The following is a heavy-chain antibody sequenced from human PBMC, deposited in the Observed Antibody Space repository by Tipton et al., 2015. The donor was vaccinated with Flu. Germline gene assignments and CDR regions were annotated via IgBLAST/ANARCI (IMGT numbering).Heavy chain of an antibody. CDR2: IYSTGTA. V-gene: IGHV4-4*07. CDR1: GGSISSYY. CDR3: ARQQGPGDYYDSSGYYGYYYYYGMDV. Sequence: TLSLTCTVSGGSISSYYWTWIRQSAGKGLEWIGRIYSTGTADYNPSLKSRGIISVDTSKNQCSLKLSSVTAADTAVYYCARQQGPGDYYDSSGYYGYYYYYGMDVWGQGTTVTVSS. D-gene: IGHD3-22*01. J-gene: IGHJ6*02.